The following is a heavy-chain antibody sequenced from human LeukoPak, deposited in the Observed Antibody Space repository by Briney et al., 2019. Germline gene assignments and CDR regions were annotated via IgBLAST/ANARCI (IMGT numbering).Heavy chain of an antibody. CDR1: GGFFSGYY. D-gene: IGHD3-22*01. V-gene: IGHV4-34*01. CDR3: ASHGKSDYYDSSGYMSHWFDP. Sequence: SETLSLTCAVYGGFFSGYYWSWLRQPPGKGLEWIGEINHSGSTNYNPSLKSRVTISVDMSKNQFSLKLSSVTAADTAVYYCASHGKSDYYDSSGYMSHWFDPWGQRTLVTVSS. CDR2: INHSGST. J-gene: IGHJ5*02.